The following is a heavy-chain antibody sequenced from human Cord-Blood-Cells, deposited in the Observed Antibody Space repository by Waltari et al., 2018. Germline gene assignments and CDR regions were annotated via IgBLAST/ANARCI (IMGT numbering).Heavy chain of an antibody. CDR1: GGSFSGYY. J-gene: IGHJ4*02. V-gene: IGHV4-34*01. D-gene: IGHD1-1*01. Sequence: QVQLQQWCAGLLKPSETLSLTCAVYGGSFSGYYWSWIRQPPGKGLEWIGEIKNSGSTNYNPTLKSRVTISDTSKNQFSLKLSSVTAADTAVYYCARLVGGYNWNDYWGQGTLVTVSS. CDR3: ARLVGGYNWNDY. CDR2: IKNSGST.